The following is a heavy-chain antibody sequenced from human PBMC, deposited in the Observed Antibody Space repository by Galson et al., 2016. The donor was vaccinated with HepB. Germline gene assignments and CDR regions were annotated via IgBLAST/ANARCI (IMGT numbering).Heavy chain of an antibody. D-gene: IGHD5-12*01. CDR3: AKGRPESGYEQ. CDR2: ISGSGGIT. V-gene: IGHV3-23*01. Sequence: SLRLSCAASRFTFSGYAMSWVRQAPGKGLEWVSAISGSGGITHYADSVKGRFTNSRDNSKNTLYLQMNSLRAEDTAVYYCAKGRPESGYEQWGQGTLVTVSS. CDR1: RFTFSGYA. J-gene: IGHJ4*02.